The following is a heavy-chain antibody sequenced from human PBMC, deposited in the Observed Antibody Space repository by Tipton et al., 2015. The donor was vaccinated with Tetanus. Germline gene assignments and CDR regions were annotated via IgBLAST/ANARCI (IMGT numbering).Heavy chain of an antibody. CDR1: GGSFSGYY. CDR2: IYYSGST. J-gene: IGHJ4*02. V-gene: IGHV4-59*08. CDR3: ASSAYCSGGSCYSEGFDY. D-gene: IGHD2-15*01. Sequence: TLSLTCAVYGGSFSGYYWSWIRQPPGKGLEWIGYIYYSGSTNYNPSLKSRVTISVDTSKNQFSLKLSSVTAADTAVYYCASSAYCSGGSCYSEGFDYWGQGTLVTVSS.